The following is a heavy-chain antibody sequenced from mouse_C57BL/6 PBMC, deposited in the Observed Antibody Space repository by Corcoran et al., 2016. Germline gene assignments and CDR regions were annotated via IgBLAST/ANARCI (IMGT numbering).Heavy chain of an antibody. J-gene: IGHJ1*03. CDR1: GYSITSGYY. V-gene: IGHV3-6*01. CDR2: ISYDGSN. Sequence: DVQLQESGPGLVKPSQSLSLTCSVTGYSITSGYYWNWIRQFPGNKLEWMGYISYDGSNNYNPSLKNRISITRDTSKNQFFLKLNSVTTEDTATYYCARKDCDVWGTGTTVTVSS. CDR3: ARKDCDV.